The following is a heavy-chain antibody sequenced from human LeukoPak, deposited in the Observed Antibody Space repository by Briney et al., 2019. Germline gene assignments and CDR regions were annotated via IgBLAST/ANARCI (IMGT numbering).Heavy chain of an antibody. J-gene: IGHJ4*02. CDR1: GFTFSSYA. CDR2: ISGSGGTT. CDR3: AKDREGLSSGYDLEYFDY. Sequence: GGSLRLSCAASGFTFSSYAMSWVRQAPGKGLEWVSAISGSGGTTYYADSVKGRFTISRDNSKNTLFLQMNSLRAEDTAIYYCAKDREGLSSGYDLEYFDYWGQGTLVTVSS. D-gene: IGHD5-12*01. V-gene: IGHV3-23*01.